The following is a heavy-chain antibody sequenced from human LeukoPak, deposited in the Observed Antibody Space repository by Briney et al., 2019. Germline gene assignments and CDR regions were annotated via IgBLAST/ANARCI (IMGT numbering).Heavy chain of an antibody. J-gene: IGHJ5*02. Sequence: PSETLSLTCTVSGGFISSYYGSWLRQPAGKGLEWIGRIYSSGSNNYNPSLKSRVTTSVHTSKNQFSLKLSSVTAADAAVYYCARDWGITIFGVSYDRFVPWGQGTLVTVSS. CDR2: IYSSGSN. CDR1: GGFISSYY. V-gene: IGHV4-4*07. D-gene: IGHD3-3*01. CDR3: ARDWGITIFGVSYDRFVP.